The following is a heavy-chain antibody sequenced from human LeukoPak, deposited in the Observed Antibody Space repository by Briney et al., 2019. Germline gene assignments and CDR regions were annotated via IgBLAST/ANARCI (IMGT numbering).Heavy chain of an antibody. V-gene: IGHV3-23*01. J-gene: IGHJ4*02. Sequence: GGSLRLSCAASGFTFTNYALTWVRQAPGKGLDWVSAISGRGGTTYYADSVKGRFTISRDNSKNTLYLQMNSLRAEDTAVYYCATEPSRDLDYWGQGTLVTVS. CDR2: ISGRGGTT. CDR3: ATEPSRDLDY. CDR1: GFTFTNYA.